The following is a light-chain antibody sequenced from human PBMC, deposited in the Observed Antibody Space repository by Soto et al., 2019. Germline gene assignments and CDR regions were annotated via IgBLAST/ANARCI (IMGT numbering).Light chain of an antibody. CDR2: GGY. Sequence: IHLTQSPSILSASVGDRFTLTCRASQDVSDFLAWYQHAPVKAPNLFXYGGYTLQSGVPSRFSGSGSGTEFSLTITGLQPEDFATYYCQYLNGVPTITFGQGTRLEIK. CDR1: QDVSDF. CDR3: QYLNGVPTIT. J-gene: IGKJ5*01. V-gene: IGKV1-9*01.